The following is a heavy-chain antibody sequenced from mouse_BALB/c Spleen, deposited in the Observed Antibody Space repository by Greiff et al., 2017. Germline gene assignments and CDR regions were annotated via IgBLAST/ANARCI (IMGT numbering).Heavy chain of an antibody. CDR3: ARDLYDYGLFDD. CDR1: GYSLTSYG. J-gene: IGHJ2*01. V-gene: IGHV2-9*02. D-gene: IGHD2-4*01. CDR2: IWAGGST. Sequence: VKLQESGPGLVAPSQSLSITCTVSGYSLTSYGVHWVRQPPGKGLEWLGVIWAGGSTNYNSALMSRLSISKDNSKSQVFLKMNSLQTDDTAMYYCARDLYDYGLFDDWGQGTTLTVSS.